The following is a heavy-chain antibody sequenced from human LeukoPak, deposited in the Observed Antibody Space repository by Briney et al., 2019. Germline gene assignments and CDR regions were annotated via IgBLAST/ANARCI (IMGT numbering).Heavy chain of an antibody. V-gene: IGHV1-18*01. Sequence: AAVNVSCKASGYTFTSYGISWVRQAPGQGLEWMGWISAYNGNTNYAQRLQGRVTMTTDTSTSTDYMELRSLRSDDTAVYYCASRSSSHYPLWFDPWGQGTLVTVSS. CDR3: ASRSSSHYPLWFDP. CDR1: GYTFTSYG. D-gene: IGHD6-13*01. J-gene: IGHJ5*02. CDR2: ISAYNGNT.